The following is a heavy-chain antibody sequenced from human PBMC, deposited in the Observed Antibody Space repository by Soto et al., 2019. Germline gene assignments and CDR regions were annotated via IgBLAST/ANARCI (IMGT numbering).Heavy chain of an antibody. V-gene: IGHV1-18*04. CDR1: GYTLTAHG. CDR2: ISTYNCHT. J-gene: IGHJ6*04. Sequence: QVQLLQSGAEVKQPGASVKVYCKASGYTLTAHGITCVRQAPGQGPEWMGWISTYNCHTDYAQLLQDRVTMTTDTSTSTAYMDLRSLRSDATAIYYCARSCPGNSCYHIYCGKVTSVTFSA. D-gene: IGHD2-2*01. CDR3: ARSCPGNSCYHIY.